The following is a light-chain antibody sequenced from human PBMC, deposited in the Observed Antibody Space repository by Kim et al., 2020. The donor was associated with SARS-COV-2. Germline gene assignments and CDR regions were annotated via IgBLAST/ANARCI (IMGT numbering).Light chain of an antibody. CDR3: QQYDNWPRT. J-gene: IGKJ1*01. CDR2: AEF. Sequence: SPGERVTLPCGASRRSGSNLACFQRKPGEPPRLLIYAEFTRAAAVPARFSGSGCGTEFILTISSRQSDDFAVYFCQQYDNWPRTFGQGTKVDIK. CDR1: RRSGSN. V-gene: IGKV3-15*01.